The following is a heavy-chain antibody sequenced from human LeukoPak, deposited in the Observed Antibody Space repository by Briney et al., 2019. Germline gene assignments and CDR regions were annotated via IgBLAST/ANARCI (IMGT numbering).Heavy chain of an antibody. CDR1: GGSFSGYY. D-gene: IGHD5-12*01. CDR3: ARALVRATMVWYFDL. J-gene: IGHJ2*01. CDR2: ISHSGST. Sequence: ASETLSLTCAVSGGSFSGYYWSWIRQPPGKGLEWIGEISHSGSTNYSPSLKSRVTISVDTSKNQFSLNLSSVTAADTAVYYCARALVRATMVWYFDLWGRGILVTVSS. V-gene: IGHV4-34*01.